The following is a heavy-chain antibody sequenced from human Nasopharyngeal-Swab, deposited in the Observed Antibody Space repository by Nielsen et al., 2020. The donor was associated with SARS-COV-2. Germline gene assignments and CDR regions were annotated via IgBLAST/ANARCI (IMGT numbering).Heavy chain of an antibody. D-gene: IGHD6-19*01. J-gene: IGHJ6*03. Sequence: GESLKISCAASGLTFSNVWMSWVRQAPGKGLEWVGRLGHKGVGGTIDYAVPVKGRFTISRDDSKNTLYLQMNSLKTEDTAVYYCTTDSKRLRQWLVLDYYYMDVWGKGTTVTVSS. CDR3: TTDSKRLRQWLVLDYYYMDV. CDR1: GLTFSNVW. CDR2: LGHKGVGGTI. V-gene: IGHV3-15*04.